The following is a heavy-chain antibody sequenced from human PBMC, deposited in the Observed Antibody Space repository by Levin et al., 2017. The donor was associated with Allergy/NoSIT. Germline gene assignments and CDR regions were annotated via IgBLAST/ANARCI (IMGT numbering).Heavy chain of an antibody. J-gene: IGHJ4*02. Sequence: GGSLRLSCAASGFTFSSYGMHWVRQAPGKGLEWVALISYDGSNKYYADSVKGRFTISRDNSKNTLYLQMNSLRAEDTAVYYCAKGYDILTGYSGLDYWGQGTLVTVSS. D-gene: IGHD3-9*01. V-gene: IGHV3-30*18. CDR1: GFTFSSYG. CDR2: ISYDGSNK. CDR3: AKGYDILTGYSGLDY.